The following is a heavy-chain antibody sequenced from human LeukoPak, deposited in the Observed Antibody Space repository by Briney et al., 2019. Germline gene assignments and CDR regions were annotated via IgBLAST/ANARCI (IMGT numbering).Heavy chain of an antibody. CDR3: AKDPARFAHIGSGWYDSY. CDR2: INAGNGNT. Sequence: GASVTVSYKASGYTFTNYAMHWVRQAPGQRLEWMGWINAGNGNTKYSQKFQGRVTITRDTSASTDYMELGSLRSEDTAVYYCAKDPARFAHIGSGWYDSYWGQGTLVTVSS. V-gene: IGHV1-3*01. J-gene: IGHJ4*02. D-gene: IGHD6-19*01. CDR1: GYTFTNYA.